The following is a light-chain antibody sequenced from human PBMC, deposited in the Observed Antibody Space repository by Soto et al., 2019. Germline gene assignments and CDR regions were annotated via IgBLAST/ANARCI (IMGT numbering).Light chain of an antibody. V-gene: IGKV1-27*01. Sequence: DIQMTQSPSSLSASVGDRVTITCRASRGISNYLAWYQQKPGKPPNLLIYAASTLQSGVPSRFSGSGSGTDFTLTISSLQPGDVATYYCQNHDSAPITFGQGTRLEIK. J-gene: IGKJ5*01. CDR3: QNHDSAPIT. CDR1: RGISNY. CDR2: AAS.